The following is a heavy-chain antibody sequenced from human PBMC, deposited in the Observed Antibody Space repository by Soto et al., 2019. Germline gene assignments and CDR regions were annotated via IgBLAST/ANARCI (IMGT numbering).Heavy chain of an antibody. CDR2: ISYDGSNK. D-gene: IGHD2-15*01. Sequence: GGSLRLSCAASGFTFSSYGMHWVRQAPGKGLEWVAVISYDGSNKYYADSVKGRFTISRDNSKNTLYLQMNSLRAEDTAVYYCAKDLRGYCSGGSCYSWGMDVWGQGTTVTVSS. CDR3: AKDLRGYCSGGSCYSWGMDV. J-gene: IGHJ6*02. CDR1: GFTFSSYG. V-gene: IGHV3-30*18.